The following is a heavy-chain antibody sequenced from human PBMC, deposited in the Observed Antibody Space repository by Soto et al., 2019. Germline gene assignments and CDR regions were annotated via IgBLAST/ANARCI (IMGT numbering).Heavy chain of an antibody. CDR3: ASIAVAEGFDP. V-gene: IGHV3-53*02. CDR2: IHSGGNT. CDR1: GFSISINY. D-gene: IGHD6-19*01. J-gene: IGHJ5*02. Sequence: EVQLVETGGGLIQPGGSLRLSCAASGFSISINYMSWVRQAPGKGLEWVSIIHSGGNTDYADSVKGRFTVSRDNSKNTVYLPMNSLRAEDTAIYYCASIAVAEGFDPWGQGTLVTVSS.